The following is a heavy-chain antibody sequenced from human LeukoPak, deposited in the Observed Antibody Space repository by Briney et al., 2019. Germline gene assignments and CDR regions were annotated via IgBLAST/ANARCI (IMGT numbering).Heavy chain of an antibody. D-gene: IGHD6-25*01. V-gene: IGHV4-34*01. CDR3: ASSDYYRLDH. CDR2: IHQTGST. J-gene: IGHJ4*02. Sequence: PGESLRLSCAASGFTFSSYAMSWVRQPPGKGLEWIGEIHQTGSTNYNPSLRSRGSISLDKAKNQFTLNLNSVTAADTAVYYCASSDYYRLDHWGQGILVTVSS. CDR1: GFTFSSYA.